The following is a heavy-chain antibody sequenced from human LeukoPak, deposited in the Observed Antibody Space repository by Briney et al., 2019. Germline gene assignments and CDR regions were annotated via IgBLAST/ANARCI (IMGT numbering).Heavy chain of an antibody. Sequence: QSGGSVTLSCAASGFPFSSYAMSWVRHAPGKGLEWVSAISGCGGSTYYTDSVKGRLTISRDHSKNTLYLQMHSLRAEDTAVYYCAKDDDFWSGNPAKIFDYWGQGTLVTVSS. CDR1: GFPFSSYA. CDR3: AKDDDFWSGNPAKIFDY. J-gene: IGHJ4*02. CDR2: ISGCGGST. D-gene: IGHD3-3*01. V-gene: IGHV3-23*01.